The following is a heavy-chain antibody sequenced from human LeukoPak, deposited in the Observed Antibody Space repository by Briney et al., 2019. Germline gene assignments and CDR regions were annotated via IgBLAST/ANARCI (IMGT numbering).Heavy chain of an antibody. CDR1: GFRFSDYF. CDR3: AGGTGPHFNFQY. D-gene: IGHD2-8*02. CDR2: ISSPGRTI. Sequence: GSLSLSCAASGFRFSDYFMTWIRQAPRKGLECVAYISSPGRTIHYADSVKGRFTISRDNAKNSLSLQMNSLRAEDTAVYYCAGGTGPHFNFQYWGQG. J-gene: IGHJ1*01. V-gene: IGHV3-11*04.